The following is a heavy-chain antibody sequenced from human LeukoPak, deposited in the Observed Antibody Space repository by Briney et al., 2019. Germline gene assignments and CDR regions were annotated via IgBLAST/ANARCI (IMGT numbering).Heavy chain of an antibody. Sequence: PSETLSLTCSVSGVSISSGGFYWSWIRQLPGKGLEWIGYIYYTGTTYYNPSLRTRVIISVDTSKNQFSLKVYSVTASDTAVYFCSTSDDSRGYLTSFDLWGQGTLLTVSS. CDR2: IYYTGTT. D-gene: IGHD3-22*01. J-gene: IGHJ5*02. CDR3: STSDDSRGYLTSFDL. V-gene: IGHV4-31*03. CDR1: GVSISSGGFY.